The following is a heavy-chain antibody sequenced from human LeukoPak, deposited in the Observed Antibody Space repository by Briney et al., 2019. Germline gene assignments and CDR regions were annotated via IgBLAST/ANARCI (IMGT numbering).Heavy chain of an antibody. CDR2: IHYSGST. V-gene: IGHV4-59*08. Sequence: KPSETLSLTCTVSGGSISGYYWSWIRQSPGKGLEWIGYIHYSGSTNYNPSLKSRVTISVDTSKNQFSLKLSSVTAADTAVYYCARGAEYFQHWGQGTLVTVSS. J-gene: IGHJ1*01. CDR1: GGSISGYY. CDR3: ARGAEYFQH.